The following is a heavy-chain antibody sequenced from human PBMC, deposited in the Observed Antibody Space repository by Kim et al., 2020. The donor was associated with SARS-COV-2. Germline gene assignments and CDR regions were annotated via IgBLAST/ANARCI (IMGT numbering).Heavy chain of an antibody. CDR2: IYYDGTNT. V-gene: IGHV3-33*01. D-gene: IGHD1-7*01. Sequence: GGSLRLSCAASGDTFSSAGMHWVRQAPGKGLEWVAVIYYDGTNTYYAASVKGRFTISRDNSKNTLYLQMNSLRAEDTAVYYCARGRETGTSAVYFDYWGQGTLVTVSS. CDR1: GDTFSSAG. CDR3: ARGRETGTSAVYFDY. J-gene: IGHJ4*02.